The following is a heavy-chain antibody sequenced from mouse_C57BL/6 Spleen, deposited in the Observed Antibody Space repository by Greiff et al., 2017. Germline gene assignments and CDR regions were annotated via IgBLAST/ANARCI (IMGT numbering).Heavy chain of an antibody. Sequence: EVQLVESGGDLVKPGGSLKLSCAASGFTFSSYGMSWVRQTPDKRLEWVATISSGGSYTYYPDSVKGRFTISRDNAKNTLYLQMSSLKSEDTAMYYCARSTMIPGYVDVWGTGTTVTVSS. CDR3: ARSTMIPGYVDV. CDR1: GFTFSSYG. V-gene: IGHV5-6*01. CDR2: ISSGGSYT. D-gene: IGHD2-4*01. J-gene: IGHJ1*03.